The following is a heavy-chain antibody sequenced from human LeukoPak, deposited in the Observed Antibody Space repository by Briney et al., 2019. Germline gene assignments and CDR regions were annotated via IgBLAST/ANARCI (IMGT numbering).Heavy chain of an antibody. CDR1: GYTFTGYY. CDR3: ATDLNPATYYDILTGYYRPRADAFDI. Sequence: ASVKVSCKASGYTFTGYYIHWVRQAPGQGLEWMGWINPNSGGTNYAQKFQGRVTMTRDTSISTAYMELSRLRSDDTAVYYCATDLNPATYYDILTGYYRPRADAFDIWGQGTMVTVSS. V-gene: IGHV1-2*02. CDR2: INPNSGGT. D-gene: IGHD3-9*01. J-gene: IGHJ3*02.